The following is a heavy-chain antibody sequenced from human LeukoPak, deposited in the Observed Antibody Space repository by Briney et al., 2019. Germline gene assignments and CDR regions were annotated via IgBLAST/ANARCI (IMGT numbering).Heavy chain of an antibody. D-gene: IGHD1-1*01. CDR1: GFSFSSYW. Sequence: PGGSLRLSCAASGFSFSSYWMTWVRQAPGKGLEWVANIKQDESEKNYVDSVKGRFTISRDNAKNSLYLHMNSLRAEDTAVYYCVMGFRTADWGQGTLVTVSS. V-gene: IGHV3-7*04. J-gene: IGHJ4*02. CDR2: IKQDESEK. CDR3: VMGFRTAD.